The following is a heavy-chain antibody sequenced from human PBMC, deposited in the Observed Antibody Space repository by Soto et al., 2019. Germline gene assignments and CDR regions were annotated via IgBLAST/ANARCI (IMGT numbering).Heavy chain of an antibody. CDR1: GFTFSSSW. CDR3: ARGCWDKD. CDR2: INQGGSAT. Sequence: EVQLVESGGGLVPPGGSLRLSCAASGFTFSSSWMSWVRQAPGKGLEWVALINQGGSATYFVDSVKGRFTISRDNGKKSVFLQMNNLRAEDTGIYHCARGCWDKDWGQGTLVTVSS. D-gene: IGHD1-26*01. V-gene: IGHV3-7*03. J-gene: IGHJ1*01.